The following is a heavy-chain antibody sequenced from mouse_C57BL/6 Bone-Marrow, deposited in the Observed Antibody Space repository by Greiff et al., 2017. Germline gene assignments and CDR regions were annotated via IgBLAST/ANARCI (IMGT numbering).Heavy chain of an antibody. V-gene: IGHV5-17*01. D-gene: IGHD1-1*01. J-gene: IGHJ1*03. Sequence: EVMLVESGGGLVKPGGSLKLSCAASGFTFSDYGMHWVRQAPEKGLAWVAYISSGSSTIYYADTVKSRFTISRDNAKNTLFLQKTSVRSEDTAMYYCAITTVPYWYFDVWGTGTTVTVSS. CDR2: ISSGSSTI. CDR3: AITTVPYWYFDV. CDR1: GFTFSDYG.